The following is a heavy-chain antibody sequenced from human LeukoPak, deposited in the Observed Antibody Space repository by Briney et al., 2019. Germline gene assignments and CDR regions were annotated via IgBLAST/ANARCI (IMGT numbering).Heavy chain of an antibody. V-gene: IGHV3-9*03. D-gene: IGHD6-19*01. J-gene: IGHJ4*02. CDR2: ISWNSGSI. Sequence: GRSLRLSCAASGFTFDDYAMHWVRQAPGKCLEWVSGISWNSGSIDYAGSVKGRFTISRDNAKDSLYLQMNSLRAEDMALYCCTKDRGSRQWLVAPDYWGQGALVTVSS. CDR3: TKDRGSRQWLVAPDY. CDR1: GFTFDDYA.